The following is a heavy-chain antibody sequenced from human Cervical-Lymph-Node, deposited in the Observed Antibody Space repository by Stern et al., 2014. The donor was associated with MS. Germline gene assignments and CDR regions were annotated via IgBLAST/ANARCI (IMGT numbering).Heavy chain of an antibody. CDR3: PLDPQY. Sequence: SGPTLVKPTQTLTLTCAFSGFSLNTRGVGVGWSRQSPGKALEWLALIYYNNETRYSPSLRSRLTISRDTSQNQVVLTMANMDPGDTATYYCPLDPQYWGRGARVTVPS. CDR2: IYYNNET. CDR1: GFSLNTRGVG. J-gene: IGHJ4*02. D-gene: IGHD4-11*01. V-gene: IGHV2-5*01.